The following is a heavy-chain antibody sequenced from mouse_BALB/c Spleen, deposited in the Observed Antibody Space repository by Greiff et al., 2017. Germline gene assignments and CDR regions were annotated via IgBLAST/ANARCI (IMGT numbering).Heavy chain of an antibody. V-gene: IGHV2-6-7*01. D-gene: IGHD2-4*01. Sequence: QVQLQQSGPGLVAPSQSLSITCTVSGFSLTGYGVNWVRQPPGKGLEWLGMIWGDGSTDYNSALKSRLSISKDNSKSQVFLKMNSLQTDDTARYYCARSDYDGLRYFDVWGAGTTVTVSS. CDR3: ARSDYDGLRYFDV. CDR1: GFSLTGYG. J-gene: IGHJ1*01. CDR2: IWGDGST.